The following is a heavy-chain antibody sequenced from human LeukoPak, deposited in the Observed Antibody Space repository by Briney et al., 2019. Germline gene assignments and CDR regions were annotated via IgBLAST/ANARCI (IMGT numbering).Heavy chain of an antibody. CDR3: ANAFYDSSGYAPLPADY. CDR1: GFTFSSYG. J-gene: IGHJ4*02. D-gene: IGHD3-22*01. Sequence: PGGSLRLPCAASGFTFSSYGMHWVRQAPGKGLEWVAVIWYDGSNKYYADSVKGRFTISRDNSKNTLYLQMNSLRAEDTAVYYCANAFYDSSGYAPLPADYWGQGTLVTVSS. V-gene: IGHV3-33*06. CDR2: IWYDGSNK.